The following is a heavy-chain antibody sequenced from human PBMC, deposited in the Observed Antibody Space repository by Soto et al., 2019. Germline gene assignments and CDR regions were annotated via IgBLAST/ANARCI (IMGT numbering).Heavy chain of an antibody. CDR3: AGDHRGGTEEFEI. D-gene: IGHD3-16*01. J-gene: IGHJ3*02. V-gene: IGHV1-18*01. Sequence: QVQLVQSGAEVKKPGASVKVSCKASGYTFTSFGISWVRQAPGQGLEWMGWISAYNGNTNYAENLQGRVTMTTDTSASTADMELRSLGSDDTGVYYCAGDHRGGTEEFEIWGQGTMVTVSS. CDR1: GYTFTSFG. CDR2: ISAYNGNT.